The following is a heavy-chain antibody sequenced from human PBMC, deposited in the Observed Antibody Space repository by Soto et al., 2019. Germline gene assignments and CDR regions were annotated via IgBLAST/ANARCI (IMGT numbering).Heavy chain of an antibody. CDR2: ISSNGVGT. J-gene: IGHJ6*03. D-gene: IGHD6-6*01. CDR1: GFTLSGYA. Sequence: GGSLRLSCAASGFTLSGYAMDWVRQAPGKGLEYVSGISSNGVGTYYAKSVQGRFTISRDNPKNTVYLQMGSLRPEDMAVYYCARRARPDFYYMDVWGKGTTVTVSS. CDR3: ARRARPDFYYMDV. V-gene: IGHV3-64*01.